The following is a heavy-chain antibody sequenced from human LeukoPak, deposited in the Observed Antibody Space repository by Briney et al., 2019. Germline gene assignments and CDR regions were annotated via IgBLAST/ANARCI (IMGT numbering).Heavy chain of an antibody. J-gene: IGHJ3*02. Sequence: ASVKVSCKASGYTFTSYGISWVRQAPGQGLEWMGWIGAYNGNTNYAQKLQGRVTMTTDTSTSTAYMELRSLRSDDTAVYYCARDQSSYYYDSSGLGDIWGQGTMVTVSS. CDR3: ARDQSSYYYDSSGLGDI. CDR2: IGAYNGNT. D-gene: IGHD3-22*01. V-gene: IGHV1-18*01. CDR1: GYTFTSYG.